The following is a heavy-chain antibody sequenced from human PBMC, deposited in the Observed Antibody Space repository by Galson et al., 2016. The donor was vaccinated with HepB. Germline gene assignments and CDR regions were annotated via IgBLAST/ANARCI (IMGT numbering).Heavy chain of an antibody. J-gene: IGHJ4*02. CDR3: ATSGNYFLSPFDY. D-gene: IGHD3-22*01. CDR1: GFTFNNAW. CDR2: ISGSSTYT. V-gene: IGHV3-11*03. Sequence: SLRLSCAVSGFTFNNAWMNWVRQAPGKGLEWVSYISGSSTYTNHGDSMKGRFTISRDNAKNSVYLQMNSLRAEDTAVYYCATSGNYFLSPFDYWGQGALVTVSS.